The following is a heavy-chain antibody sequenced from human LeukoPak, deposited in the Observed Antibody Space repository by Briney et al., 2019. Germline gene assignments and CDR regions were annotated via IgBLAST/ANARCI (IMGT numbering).Heavy chain of an antibody. D-gene: IGHD4-17*01. V-gene: IGHV4-34*01. J-gene: IGHJ6*03. CDR3: ARGRRGDYRYYYYYMDV. CDR2: INHSGST. CDR1: GGSFSGYY. Sequence: ASETLSLTCAVYGGSFSGYYWSWIRQPPGKGLEWIGEINHSGSTNYNPSLKSRVTISVDTSKNQFSLKLSSVTAADTAVYYCARGRRGDYRYYYYYMDVWGKGTTVTVSS.